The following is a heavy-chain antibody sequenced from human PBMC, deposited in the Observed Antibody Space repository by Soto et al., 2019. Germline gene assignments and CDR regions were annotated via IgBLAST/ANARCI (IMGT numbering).Heavy chain of an antibody. Sequence: SETLSLTCTVSGGSISSSSYYWGWIRQPPGKGLEWIGSIYYSGSTYYNPSLKSRVTISVDTSKNRFSLKLSSVTAADTAVYYCARHGTGIQTGAFDIWGQGTMVTVSS. J-gene: IGHJ3*02. D-gene: IGHD3-9*01. CDR2: IYYSGST. CDR1: GGSISSSSYY. V-gene: IGHV4-39*01. CDR3: ARHGTGIQTGAFDI.